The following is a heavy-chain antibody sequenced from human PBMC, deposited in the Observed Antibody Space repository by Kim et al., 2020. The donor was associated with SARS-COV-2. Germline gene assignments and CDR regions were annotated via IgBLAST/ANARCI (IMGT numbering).Heavy chain of an antibody. V-gene: IGHV3-11*05. CDR2: T. J-gene: IGHJ4*02. Sequence: TNYADSVKGRFTISRDNAKNSLYLQMNSLRAEDTAVYYCARVAAAGSFDYWGQGTLVTVSS. D-gene: IGHD6-25*01. CDR3: ARVAAAGSFDY.